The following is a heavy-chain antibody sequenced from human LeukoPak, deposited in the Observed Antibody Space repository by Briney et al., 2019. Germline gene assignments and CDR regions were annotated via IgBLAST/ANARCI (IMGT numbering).Heavy chain of an antibody. V-gene: IGHV4-39*07. CDR3: ARCVAAAGRTDFDY. D-gene: IGHD6-13*01. CDR2: INHSGST. CDR1: CGSLSSSRYY. J-gene: IGHJ4*02. Sequence: ADTLSLPYTVSCGSLSSSRYYWGCLRQPPGKGLVWLGEINHSGSTNYNPPPKSRVTISVDTTKNQFSLKLSSVTAADTAVYYCARCVAAAGRTDFDYWGQGTLVTVSS.